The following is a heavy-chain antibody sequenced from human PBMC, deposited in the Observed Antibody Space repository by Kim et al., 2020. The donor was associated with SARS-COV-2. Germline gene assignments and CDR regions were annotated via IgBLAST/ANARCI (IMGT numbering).Heavy chain of an antibody. V-gene: IGHV3-15*01. J-gene: IGHJ5*02. CDR1: GFTFSNAW. D-gene: IGHD3-10*01. CDR2: IKSKTDGGTT. CDR3: TTDIYLELIGSGSPWGFDP. Sequence: GGSLRLSCAASGFTFSNAWMSWVRQAPGKGLEWVGRIKSKTDGGTTDYAAPVKGRFTISRDDSKNTLYLQMNSLKTEDTAVYYCTTDIYLELIGSGSPWGFDPWGQGTLVTVSS.